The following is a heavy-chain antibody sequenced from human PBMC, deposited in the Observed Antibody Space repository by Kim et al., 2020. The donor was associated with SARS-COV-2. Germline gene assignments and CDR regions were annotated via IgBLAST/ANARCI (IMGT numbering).Heavy chain of an antibody. J-gene: IGHJ4*03. CDR1: GFSVSGYY. V-gene: IGHV3-66*01. CDR2: IHTGGAT. D-gene: IGHD2-21*02. Sequence: GGSLRLSCAVSGFSVSGYYMNWVRQAPGKGLECVSFIHTGGATFYADSVMGRCTISRDGTTNTLYLQLNSLIVEDTAVYYCSVHDCCSHCDHGSLVTGPS. CDR3: SVHDCCSH.